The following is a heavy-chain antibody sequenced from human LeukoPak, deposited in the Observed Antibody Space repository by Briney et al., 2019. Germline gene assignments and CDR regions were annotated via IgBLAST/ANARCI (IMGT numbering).Heavy chain of an antibody. V-gene: IGHV4-4*08. Sequence: PSETLSLTCTVSGGSISSYYWSWIRQPPGKELEWIGYIYSSGSTNYNPSLKSRVTISVDTSKNQFSLKLSSVTAADTAVYYCARERAAPGSYYHYGMDVWGQGTTVTVSS. CDR3: ARERAAPGSYYHYGMDV. CDR1: GGSISSYY. J-gene: IGHJ6*02. CDR2: IYSSGST. D-gene: IGHD6-13*01.